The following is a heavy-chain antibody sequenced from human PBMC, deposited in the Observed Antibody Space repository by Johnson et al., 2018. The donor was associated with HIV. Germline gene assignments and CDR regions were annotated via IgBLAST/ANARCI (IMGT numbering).Heavy chain of an antibody. CDR1: GFTFSDYY. Sequence: VQLVESGGTLVEPGGSLRLSCAASGFTFSDYYMSWIRQAPGKGLEWVADIKCDGSEKYYVDSVRGRLTISRDNAKNSLYLRVNSLRAEDTALYYCARGFSKDDAFDIWGQGTMVTVSS. J-gene: IGHJ3*02. V-gene: IGHV3-52*01. CDR2: IKCDGSEK. CDR3: ARGFSKDDAFDI.